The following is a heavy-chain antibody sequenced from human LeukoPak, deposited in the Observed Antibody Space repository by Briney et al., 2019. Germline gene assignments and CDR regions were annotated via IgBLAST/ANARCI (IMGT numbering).Heavy chain of an antibody. CDR2: ISHSGATV. CDR1: GFSFSDYY. V-gene: IGHV3-11*01. D-gene: IGHD3-16*01. CDR3: ARDGAYDDASVCRADF. J-gene: IGHJ4*02. Sequence: GGSLRLSCRASGFSFSDYYMNWFRQTPEKGLEWLSYISHSGATVQYADSVRGRFTVSRDNDKNSLYLQMNSLRVEDTAVYYCARDGAYDDASVCRADFWGQGTLVTVSS.